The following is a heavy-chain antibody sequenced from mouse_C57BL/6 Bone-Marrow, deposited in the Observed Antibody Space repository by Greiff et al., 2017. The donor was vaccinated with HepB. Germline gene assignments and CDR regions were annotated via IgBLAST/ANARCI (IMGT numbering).Heavy chain of an antibody. V-gene: IGHV1-53*01. CDR3: ARRGTYYSNYVEFAY. CDR2: INPSNGGT. CDR1: GYTFTSYW. J-gene: IGHJ3*01. Sequence: QVQLKQPGTELVKPGASVKLSCKASGYTFTSYWMHWVKQRPGQGLEWIGNINPSNGGTNYNEKFKSKATLTVDKSSSTAYMQLSSLTSEDSAVYYCARRGTYYSNYVEFAYWGQGTLVTVSA. D-gene: IGHD2-5*01.